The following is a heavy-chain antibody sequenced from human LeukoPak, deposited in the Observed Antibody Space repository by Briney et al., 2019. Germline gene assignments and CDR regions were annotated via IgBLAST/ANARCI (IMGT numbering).Heavy chain of an antibody. Sequence: GASVKVSCKASEYTFTGYYMHWVRQAPGKGLEWMGGFDPEDGETVYAQKFQGRVTMTEDTSTDTAYMELSSLRSEDTAVYYCARGPSIFGVVIALGWFQNYYYYGMDVWGQGTTVTVSS. CDR3: ARGPSIFGVVIALGWFQNYYYYGMDV. CDR1: EYTFTGYY. J-gene: IGHJ6*02. V-gene: IGHV1-24*01. D-gene: IGHD3-3*01. CDR2: FDPEDGET.